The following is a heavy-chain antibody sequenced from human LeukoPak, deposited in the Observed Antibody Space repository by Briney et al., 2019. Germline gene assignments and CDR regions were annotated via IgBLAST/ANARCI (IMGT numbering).Heavy chain of an antibody. CDR2: INPNSGGT. V-gene: IGHV1-2*02. Sequence: ASVKVSCKASGYTFTGYYMHWVRQAPGQGLEWMGWINPNSGGTNYAQKFQGRVTMTRDTSISTACMELSRLRSDDTAVYYCARESGQENWFDPWGQGTLVTVSS. J-gene: IGHJ5*02. CDR1: GYTFTGYY. CDR3: ARESGQENWFDP.